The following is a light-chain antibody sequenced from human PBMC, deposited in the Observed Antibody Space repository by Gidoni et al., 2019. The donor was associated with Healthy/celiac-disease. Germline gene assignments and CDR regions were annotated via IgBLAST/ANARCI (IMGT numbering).Light chain of an antibody. Sequence: DIQMTQSPSSLSASVGDRVTITCRASQSISSYLNWYQQKPGKAPKLLIYAASSLQSGVPSRFSGRGSGTDFTLTISSLQPEEFATYYCQQSYSTPPTFXXXTKVEIK. V-gene: IGKV1-39*01. CDR3: QQSYSTPPT. J-gene: IGKJ1*01. CDR2: AAS. CDR1: QSISSY.